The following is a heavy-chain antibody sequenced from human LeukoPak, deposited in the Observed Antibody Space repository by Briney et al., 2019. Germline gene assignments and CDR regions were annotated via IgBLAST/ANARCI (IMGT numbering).Heavy chain of an antibody. CDR3: VRNTPISLIDY. Sequence: PGGSLRLSCEASGFTFSTYSMNWVRQAPGKGLEWVSYISSSSSAIFYADSVKGRFTISRDNAKRSLYLQMNSLRAEDTAVYYCVRNTPISLIDYWGQGTLVTVSS. CDR2: ISSSSSAI. J-gene: IGHJ4*02. V-gene: IGHV3-48*04. D-gene: IGHD1/OR15-1a*01. CDR1: GFTFSTYS.